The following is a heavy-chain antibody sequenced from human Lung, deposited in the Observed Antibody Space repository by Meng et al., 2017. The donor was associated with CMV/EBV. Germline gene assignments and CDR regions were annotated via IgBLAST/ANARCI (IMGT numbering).Heavy chain of an antibody. D-gene: IGHD3-16*01. V-gene: IGHV4-39*01. J-gene: IGHJ4*02. CDR2: IYSSGNT. Sequence: GSLRLSCTVSGDSLRTSRYFWGWIRQAPGKGPEWIGSIYSSGNTYFKPSLKSRVSLSIETSKNQFSLRLSSVIAADTGVYYCARLYGLIHWGQGVQVTVSS. CDR1: GDSLRTSRYF. CDR3: ARLYGLIH.